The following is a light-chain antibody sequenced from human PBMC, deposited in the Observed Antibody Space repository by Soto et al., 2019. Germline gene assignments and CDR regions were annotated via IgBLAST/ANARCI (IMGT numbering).Light chain of an antibody. CDR2: DAS. Sequence: DIQMTQSPSSLSASVGDRVTLICRASQTIRTYLNWYQQKPGKAPKPLIYDASSLHSGVPSRFSGSGSGTDFTLTISSLQPEDFATYYCHQGYSTPITFGQGTRLEIK. V-gene: IGKV1-39*01. CDR3: HQGYSTPIT. CDR1: QTIRTY. J-gene: IGKJ5*01.